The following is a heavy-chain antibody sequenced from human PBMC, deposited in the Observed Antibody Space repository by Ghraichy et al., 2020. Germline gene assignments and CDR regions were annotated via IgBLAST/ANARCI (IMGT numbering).Heavy chain of an antibody. V-gene: IGHV3-9*01. CDR1: GFTFGNYG. Sequence: SLNISCVGSGFTFGNYGMHWVRQAPGKGLEWVSGINWNSEKIGYAGSVEGRFIISRDNAKNSLSLQMNSLTTEDTALYYCVKGSVGWAMHRFDFWGQGTMVTVTS. J-gene: IGHJ4*02. D-gene: IGHD6-19*01. CDR3: VKGSVGWAMHRFDF. CDR2: INWNSEKI.